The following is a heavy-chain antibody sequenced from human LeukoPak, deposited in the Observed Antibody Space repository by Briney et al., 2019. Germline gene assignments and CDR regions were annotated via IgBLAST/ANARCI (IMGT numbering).Heavy chain of an antibody. CDR3: ATSTSYDYVWGSYRPEFDY. J-gene: IGHJ4*02. D-gene: IGHD3-16*02. V-gene: IGHV4-59*08. Sequence: NPSETLSLTCTVSGGSISSYYWSWIRQPPGKGLEWIGYIYYSGSTNYNPSLKSRVTISVDTSKNQFSLKLSSVTAADTAVYYCATSTSYDYVWGSYRPEFDYWGQGTLVTVSS. CDR1: GGSISSYY. CDR2: IYYSGST.